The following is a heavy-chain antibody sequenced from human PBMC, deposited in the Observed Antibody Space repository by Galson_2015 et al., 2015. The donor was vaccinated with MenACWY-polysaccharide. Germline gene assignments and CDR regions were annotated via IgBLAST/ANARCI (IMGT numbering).Heavy chain of an antibody. V-gene: IGHV3-48*01. CDR2: ISSGSRII. D-gene: IGHD1-14*01. J-gene: IGHJ6*02. CDR3: VRARYLDV. Sequence: SLRLSCAASGFTFSDYPLNWVRQAPGNGLERLSHISSGSRIISYAASLRGRFTIPSDHAKNSLYLQMNSRRAEDTAVYYCVRARYLDVWGQGTTATVSS. CDR1: GFTFSDYP.